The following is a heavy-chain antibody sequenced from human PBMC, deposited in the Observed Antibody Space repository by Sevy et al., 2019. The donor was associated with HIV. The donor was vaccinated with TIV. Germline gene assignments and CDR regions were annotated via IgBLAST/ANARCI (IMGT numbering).Heavy chain of an antibody. CDR2: ISFDESDK. D-gene: IGHD4-17*01. V-gene: IGHV3-30-3*01. J-gene: IGHJ6*02. Sequence: GGSLRLSCASSGFAFTNYYAMHWVRQAPGKGLEWVALISFDESDKYYPDSVKGRFTISRDNFKNTLCLQMNSLTTEDTAVYYCARPRANYVDNYFFYAMDVWGQGTTVTVSS. CDR3: ARPRANYVDNYFFYAMDV. CDR1: GFAFTNYYA.